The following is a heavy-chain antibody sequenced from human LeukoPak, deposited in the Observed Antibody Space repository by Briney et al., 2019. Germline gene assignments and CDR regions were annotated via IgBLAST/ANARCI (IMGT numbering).Heavy chain of an antibody. D-gene: IGHD1-26*01. CDR1: RFTFSNYG. Sequence: GGSLRLSCAASRFTFSNYGVSWVRQAPGKGLEWVSYISSRSSTIYYADSVRGRFTISRDNAKNSLYLQMNSLKAEDTAIYYCAREVGTPQAFDIWGQGTMVTVSS. J-gene: IGHJ3*02. V-gene: IGHV3-48*01. CDR2: ISSRSSTI. CDR3: AREVGTPQAFDI.